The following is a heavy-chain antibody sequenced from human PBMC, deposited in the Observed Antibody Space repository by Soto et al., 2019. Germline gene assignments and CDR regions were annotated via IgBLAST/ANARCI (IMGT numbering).Heavy chain of an antibody. J-gene: IGHJ5*02. D-gene: IGHD3-22*01. CDR1: GGSISSGGYY. V-gene: IGHV4-31*03. CDR2: IYYSGST. Sequence: SETLSLTCTVSGGSISSGGYYWSWIRQHPGKGLEWIGYIYYSGSTYYNPSLKSRVTISVDTSKNQFSLKLSSVTAADTAVYYCAREMEYYYDSSGQGINWFDPWGQGTLVTVSS. CDR3: AREMEYYYDSSGQGINWFDP.